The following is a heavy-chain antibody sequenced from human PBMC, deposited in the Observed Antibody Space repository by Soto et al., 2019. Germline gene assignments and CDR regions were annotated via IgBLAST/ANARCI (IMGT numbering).Heavy chain of an antibody. CDR1: GGSISSGGYY. J-gene: IGHJ5*02. V-gene: IGHV4-31*03. CDR3: AREKSDGGPFDP. CDR2: IHYSGST. D-gene: IGHD2-15*01. Sequence: QVQLQESGPGLVKPSQTLSLTCTVSGGSISSGGYYWSWIRQHTGKGLEGIGYIHYSGSTYYNPSLKSRVTRSVGTSKKQFSLKLSSVTAADTAVYYCAREKSDGGPFDPWGQGTLVTVSS.